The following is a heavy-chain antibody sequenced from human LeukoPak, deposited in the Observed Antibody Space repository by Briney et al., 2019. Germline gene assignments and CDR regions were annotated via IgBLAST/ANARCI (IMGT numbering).Heavy chain of an antibody. V-gene: IGHV4-39*01. CDR2: IYYSGST. D-gene: IGHD2-15*01. CDR1: GGSISSSSYY. J-gene: IGHJ4*02. Sequence: SETLSLTCTVSGGSISSSSYYWGWIRQPPGKGLEWIGSIYYSGSTYYNPSLKSRVTISVDTSKNQFSLKLSSVTAADTAVYHCASELAARYCSGGSCYATDYWGQGTLVTVSS. CDR3: ASELAARYCSGGSCYATDY.